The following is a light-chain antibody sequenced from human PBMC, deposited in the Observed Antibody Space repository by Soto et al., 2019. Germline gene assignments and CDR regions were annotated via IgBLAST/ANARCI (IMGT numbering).Light chain of an antibody. CDR1: SSDVGGYNY. J-gene: IGLJ1*01. Sequence: QSALTQPRSVSGSPGQSVTISCTGTSSDVGGYNYVSWYQQHPGKAPKLMIYDVIKRPSGVPDRFSGSKSGNTASLTISGLQAEDDADYYCCSYAGSYPYVFGPGTKVTVL. V-gene: IGLV2-11*01. CDR2: DVI. CDR3: CSYAGSYPYV.